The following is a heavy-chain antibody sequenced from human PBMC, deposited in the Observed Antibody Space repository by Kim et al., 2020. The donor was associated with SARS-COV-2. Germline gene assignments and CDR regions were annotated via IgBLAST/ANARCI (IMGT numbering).Heavy chain of an antibody. J-gene: IGHJ3*02. D-gene: IGHD2-15*01. CDR3: ARGCRGAGAFDI. V-gene: IGHV3-21*01. Sequence: YYADSVKGPFTISRDNAKNSLYLQMNSLRAEDTAVYYCARGCRGAGAFDIWGQGTMVTVSS.